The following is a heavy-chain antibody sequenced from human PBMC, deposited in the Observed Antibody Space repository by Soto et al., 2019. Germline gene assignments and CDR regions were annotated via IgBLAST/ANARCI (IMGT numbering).Heavy chain of an antibody. Sequence: GGSLRLSCAASGFTFSSYAMSWVRQAPGKGLEWVSAISGSGGSTYYADSMKGRFTISRDNSKNTLYLQMNSLRAEDTAVYYCANSAAGPYYYYYGMDVWGQGTTVTVS. V-gene: IGHV3-23*01. J-gene: IGHJ6*02. CDR2: ISGSGGST. D-gene: IGHD6-25*01. CDR1: GFTFSSYA. CDR3: ANSAAGPYYYYYGMDV.